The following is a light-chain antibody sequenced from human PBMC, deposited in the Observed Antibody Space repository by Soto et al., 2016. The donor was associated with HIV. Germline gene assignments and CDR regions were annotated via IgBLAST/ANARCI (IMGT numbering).Light chain of an antibody. V-gene: IGLV3-21*01. CDR3: QAWARNTVL. CDR1: NIGSKS. Sequence: SYELTQAPSVSVAPGKTARITCGGNNIGSKSVHWYQQKPGQAPVLVVYDDSDRPSGIPDRFSGSNSGNTATLTLSGTQVMDEADYYCQAWARNTVLFGGGTRLTVL. CDR2: DDS. J-gene: IGLJ2*01.